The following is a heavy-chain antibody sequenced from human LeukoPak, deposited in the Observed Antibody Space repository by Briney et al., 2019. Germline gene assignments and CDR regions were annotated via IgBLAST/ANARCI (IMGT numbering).Heavy chain of an antibody. J-gene: IGHJ4*02. Sequence: SETLSLTCTVSGGSISSSSYYWGWIRQPPGKGLEWIGSIYYSGSTYYNPSLKSRVTISVDTSKSQFSLKLSSVTAADTAVYYCARGRRKGYNLRNYDYWGQGTLVTVSS. CDR2: IYYSGST. CDR3: ARGRRKGYNLRNYDY. V-gene: IGHV4-39*07. D-gene: IGHD5-24*01. CDR1: GGSISSSSYY.